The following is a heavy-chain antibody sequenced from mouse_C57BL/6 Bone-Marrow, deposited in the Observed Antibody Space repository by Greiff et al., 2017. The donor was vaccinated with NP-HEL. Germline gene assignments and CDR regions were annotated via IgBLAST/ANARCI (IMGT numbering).Heavy chain of an antibody. V-gene: IGHV1-15*01. CDR2: IDPETGGT. Sequence: QVQLQQSGAELVRPGASVTLSCKASGYTFTDYEMHWVKQTPVHGLEWIGAIDPETGGTAYNQKFKGKAILTADKSSSTAYMELRSLTSEDSAVYYCTRSLTVPPDYWGQGTTLTVSS. CDR1: GYTFTDYE. J-gene: IGHJ2*01. CDR3: TRSLTVPPDY. D-gene: IGHD1-1*01.